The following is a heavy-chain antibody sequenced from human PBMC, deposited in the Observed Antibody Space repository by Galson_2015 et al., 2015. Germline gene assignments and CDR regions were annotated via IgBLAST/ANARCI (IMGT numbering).Heavy chain of an antibody. Sequence: SLRLSCAASEFTFSSYYMSWVRQAPGKGLEWVSSISSTTTYIYYADSVKGRFTISRDNAKNSLYLQMHSLGAEDTAVYYCARQILDYDFWSGYYPTNFDFWGQGTLVTASS. CDR3: ARQILDYDFWSGYYPTNFDF. V-gene: IGHV3-21*01. CDR1: EFTFSSYY. D-gene: IGHD3-3*01. J-gene: IGHJ4*02. CDR2: ISSTTTYI.